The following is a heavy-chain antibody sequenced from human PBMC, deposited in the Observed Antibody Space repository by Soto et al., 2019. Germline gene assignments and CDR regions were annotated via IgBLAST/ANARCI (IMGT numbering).Heavy chain of an antibody. Sequence: QLHLVPSGAVVKKPGASVTVSCSASGYPVTAYYMHWVRQAPGRGLEWMGGINPATGAAKYTQTFQGRVTMTRDTSTSTVFMELSGLTSGDTAVFYCARGGGVGVAGSAAFDMWGQGTLVTVSS. J-gene: IGHJ3*02. CDR2: INPATGAA. CDR1: GYPVTAYY. CDR3: ARGGGVGVAGSAAFDM. V-gene: IGHV1-2*02. D-gene: IGHD3-3*01.